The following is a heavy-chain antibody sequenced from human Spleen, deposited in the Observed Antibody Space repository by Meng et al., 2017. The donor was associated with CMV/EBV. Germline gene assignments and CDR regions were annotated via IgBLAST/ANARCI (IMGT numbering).Heavy chain of an antibody. CDR1: GGSFSGYY. CDR2: IYYSGST. J-gene: IGHJ3*02. Sequence: SETLSLTCSVYGGSFSGYYWSWIRQPPGKGLEWIGYIYYSGSTNYNPSLKSRVTISEDTSKNQFSLKLSSVTAADTAMYYCARDTYYDSSGDGFDIWGQGTVVTVSS. V-gene: IGHV4-59*01. D-gene: IGHD3-22*01. CDR3: ARDTYYDSSGDGFDI.